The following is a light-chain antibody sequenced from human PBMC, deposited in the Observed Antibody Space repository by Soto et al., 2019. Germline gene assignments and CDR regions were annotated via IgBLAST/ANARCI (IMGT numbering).Light chain of an antibody. CDR1: SVHSNYA. CDR2: LNSDGSH. J-gene: IGLJ3*02. V-gene: IGLV4-69*01. Sequence: QSVLTQSPSASASLGASVKLTCTLSSVHSNYAIAWHQQQPEKGPRYLMKLNSDGSHSKGDGIPDRFSGSSSGAERYLTISSLQSEDEADYYCQTGGPGTPWVFGGGTKVSV. CDR3: QTGGPGTPWV.